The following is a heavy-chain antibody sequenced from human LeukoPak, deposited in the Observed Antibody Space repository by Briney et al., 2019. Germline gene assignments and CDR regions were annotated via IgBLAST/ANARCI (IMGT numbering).Heavy chain of an antibody. Sequence: GASVTVSCKASGYTFTDYYIHWVRQAPGQGVEWMAWIDPNSGATNYAQKFQGRITMTRDTSISTAYMELSRLRSDDTAVYYCARVGATYSGDPWGQGTLVTVSS. CDR1: GYTFTDYY. V-gene: IGHV1-2*02. J-gene: IGHJ5*02. D-gene: IGHD1-26*01. CDR2: IDPNSGAT. CDR3: ARVGATYSGDP.